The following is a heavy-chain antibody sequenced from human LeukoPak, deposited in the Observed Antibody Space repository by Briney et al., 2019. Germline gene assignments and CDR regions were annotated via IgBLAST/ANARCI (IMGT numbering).Heavy chain of an antibody. V-gene: IGHV4-34*01. CDR2: INHSGST. CDR1: GGSFSGYY. Sequence: KPSETLSLTCAVYGGSFSGYYWSWIRQPPGKGLEWIGEINHSGSTNYNPSLKSRVTISVDTSKNQFSLKLSSVTAADTAVYYCAREAANYDFWSGYKVDWYFDLWGRGTLVTVSS. J-gene: IGHJ2*01. CDR3: AREAANYDFWSGYKVDWYFDL. D-gene: IGHD3-3*01.